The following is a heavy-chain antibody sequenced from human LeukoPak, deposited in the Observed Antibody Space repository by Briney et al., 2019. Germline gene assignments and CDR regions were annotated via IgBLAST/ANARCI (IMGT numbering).Heavy chain of an antibody. V-gene: IGHV3-9*01. J-gene: IGHJ3*02. CDR2: ISWNSGSI. Sequence: GGSLRLSCAASGFTFDDYAMPWVRQAPGRGLEWVSGISWNSGSIGYADSVKGRFTISRDNAKNSLYLQMNSLRAEDTALYYCAKSWSPNYYDSSGYLGAFDIWGQGTMVTVSS. CDR3: AKSWSPNYYDSSGYLGAFDI. CDR1: GFTFDDYA. D-gene: IGHD3-22*01.